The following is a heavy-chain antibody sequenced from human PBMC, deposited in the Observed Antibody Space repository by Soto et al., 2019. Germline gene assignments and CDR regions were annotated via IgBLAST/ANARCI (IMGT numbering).Heavy chain of an antibody. Sequence: PGGSLRLSCAASGFTFSSYAMHWVRQAPGKGLEWVAVISYDGSNKYYADSVKGRFTISRDNSKNTLYLQMNRLRAEDTAVYYCARCTKGGSCYRQPGDYCGQGTLVTVYS. CDR3: ARCTKGGSCYRQPGDY. J-gene: IGHJ4*02. CDR1: GFTFSSYA. CDR2: ISYDGSNK. D-gene: IGHD2-15*01. V-gene: IGHV3-30-3*01.